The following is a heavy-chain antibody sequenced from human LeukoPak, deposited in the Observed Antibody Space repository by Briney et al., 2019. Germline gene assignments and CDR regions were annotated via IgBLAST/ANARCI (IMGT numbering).Heavy chain of an antibody. D-gene: IGHD1-1*01. Sequence: GGSLRLSCAASGFTFSSYAMYWVRQAPGKGLEWVSGIFGSGGSTHYADSVKGRFTISRDNSKNTVYLQMNSLRAEDTAVYFCAKAVSNWNDAPFDYWGQGTLVTVSS. J-gene: IGHJ4*02. V-gene: IGHV3-23*01. CDR2: IFGSGGST. CDR3: AKAVSNWNDAPFDY. CDR1: GFTFSSYA.